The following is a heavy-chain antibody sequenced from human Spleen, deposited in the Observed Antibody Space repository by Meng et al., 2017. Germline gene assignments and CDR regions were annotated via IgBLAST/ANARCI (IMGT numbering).Heavy chain of an antibody. CDR3: AKELRPNDA. CDR2: IGDSGSST. V-gene: IGHV3-23*01. D-gene: IGHD2-8*01. J-gene: IGHJ5*02. Sequence: GGSLRLSCAASGFTFSNYALTWVRQAPGKGLEWVSSIGDSGSSTYYADSVKGRFTISRDNSKNTLYLQMDSLRVEDTALYYCAKELRPNDAWGQGTLVTVSS. CDR1: GFTFSNYA.